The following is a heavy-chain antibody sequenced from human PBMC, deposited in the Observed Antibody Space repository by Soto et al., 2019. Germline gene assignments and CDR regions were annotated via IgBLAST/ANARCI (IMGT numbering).Heavy chain of an antibody. J-gene: IGHJ4*02. CDR2: IDWDDDK. D-gene: IGHD3-10*01. CDR1: GFSLSTSGMC. V-gene: IGHV2-70*01. CDR3: ARITHYGSGARWYFDY. Sequence: SGPTLVNPTQTLTLTCTFSGFSLSTSGMCVSWIRQPPGKALEWLALIDWDDDKYYSTSLKTRLTISKDTSKNQVVLTMTNMDPVDTATYYCARITHYGSGARWYFDYWGQGTLVTVSS.